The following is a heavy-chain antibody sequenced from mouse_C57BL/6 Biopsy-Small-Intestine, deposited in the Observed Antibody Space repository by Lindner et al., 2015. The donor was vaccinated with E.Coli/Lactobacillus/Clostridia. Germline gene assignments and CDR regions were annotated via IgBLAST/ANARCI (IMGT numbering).Heavy chain of an antibody. CDR2: ILPGTSSS. CDR1: GYTFTGYW. V-gene: IGHV1-9*01. D-gene: IGHD2-4*01. Sequence: VQLQESGADLMKSGASVKLSCKATGYTFTGYWIEWIRQRPGHGLEWIGEILPGTSSSDYNEKFRGKATITADTSSNTAYMQLSSLTPGDSAIYYCARRGIYYDPYYYSMDYWGQGVSVTVSS. CDR3: ARRGIYYDPYYYSMDY. J-gene: IGHJ4*01.